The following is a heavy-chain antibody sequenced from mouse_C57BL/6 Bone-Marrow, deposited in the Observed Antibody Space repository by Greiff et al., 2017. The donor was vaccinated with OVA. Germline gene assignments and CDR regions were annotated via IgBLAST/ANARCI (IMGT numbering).Heavy chain of an antibody. J-gene: IGHJ1*03. D-gene: IGHD1-1*01. V-gene: IGHV3-5*01. Sequence: ESGPGLVKPSQTVFLTCTVTGISITTGNYRWSWIRQFPGNKLEWIGYIYYSGTITYNPSLTSRTTITRNTPKNQFFLEMNSLTAEDTATYYCARDCYGSSYDWYFDVWGTGTTVTVSS. CDR2: IYYSGTI. CDR3: ARDCYGSSYDWYFDV. CDR1: GISITTGNYR.